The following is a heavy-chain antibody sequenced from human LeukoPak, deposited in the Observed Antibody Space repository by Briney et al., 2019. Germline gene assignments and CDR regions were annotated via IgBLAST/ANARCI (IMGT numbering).Heavy chain of an antibody. Sequence: GGSLRLSCAASGFTFSSYSMNWVRQAPGKGLEWVSSISSSSSYIYYADSVKGRFTISRDNAKNSLYLQMNSLRAEDTAVYYCARGYCSGGSCYPPVAWGQGTLVTVSS. J-gene: IGHJ1*01. CDR3: ARGYCSGGSCYPPVA. V-gene: IGHV3-21*01. CDR1: GFTFSSYS. D-gene: IGHD2-15*01. CDR2: ISSSSSYI.